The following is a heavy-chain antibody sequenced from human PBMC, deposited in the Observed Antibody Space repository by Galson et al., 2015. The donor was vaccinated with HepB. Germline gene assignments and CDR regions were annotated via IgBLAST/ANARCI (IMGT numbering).Heavy chain of an antibody. Sequence: SGAEVKKPGESLRISCKGSGYSFTSYWISWVRQMPGKGLEWMGRIDPSDSYTNYSPSFQGHVTISADKSISTAYLQWSSLKASDTAMYYCARRGDSSSWFDGMDVWGQGTTVTVSS. J-gene: IGHJ6*02. D-gene: IGHD6-13*01. CDR2: IDPSDSYT. V-gene: IGHV5-10-1*01. CDR3: ARRGDSSSWFDGMDV. CDR1: GYSFTSYW.